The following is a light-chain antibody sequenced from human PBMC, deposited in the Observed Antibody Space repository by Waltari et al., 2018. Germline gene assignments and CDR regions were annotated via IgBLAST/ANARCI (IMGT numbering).Light chain of an antibody. CDR3: QQCGGSPYT. Sequence: ETVLTQSPGTLSLSPGERATLSCRASQSVSGNCLAWYHQKPGQSPRLLLYAASSRVAGLPDRFSGSGSGTDFTLTISRLEPEDFAVYYCQQCGGSPYTFGQGTNLEIK. V-gene: IGKV3-20*01. J-gene: IGKJ2*01. CDR1: QSVSGNC. CDR2: AAS.